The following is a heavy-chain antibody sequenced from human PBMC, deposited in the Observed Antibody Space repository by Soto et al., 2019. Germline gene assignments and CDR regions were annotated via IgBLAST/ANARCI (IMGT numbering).Heavy chain of an antibody. Sequence: QVQLQESGPGLVKPSQTLSLTCNVSGESISSGCYYWSWIRHHPEKGLEWIGYIYDSESAYYNPSLKSRVTISMDTSKNHFARRLSSVTGADTAVYYCARASSSSSAADYWGQGTLVTVSS. CDR2: IYDSESA. D-gene: IGHD6-6*01. CDR3: ARASSSSSAADY. V-gene: IGHV4-31*03. J-gene: IGHJ4*02. CDR1: GESISSGCYY.